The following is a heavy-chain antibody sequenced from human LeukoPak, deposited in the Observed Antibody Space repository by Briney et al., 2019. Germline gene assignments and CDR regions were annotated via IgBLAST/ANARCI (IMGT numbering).Heavy chain of an antibody. Sequence: PSETLSLTCSVSGGAIISYYWSWIRQPAGKGPEWIGRIYPTGNTDYNPSLKTRVTMSTDLSKKQFSLRLRSVTAADTAVYYCARLKFYDSTGYSPGYYMDVWGKRTAVTVSS. J-gene: IGHJ6*03. CDR3: ARLKFYDSTGYSPGYYMDV. D-gene: IGHD3-22*01. CDR2: IYPTGNT. CDR1: GGAIISYY. V-gene: IGHV4-4*07.